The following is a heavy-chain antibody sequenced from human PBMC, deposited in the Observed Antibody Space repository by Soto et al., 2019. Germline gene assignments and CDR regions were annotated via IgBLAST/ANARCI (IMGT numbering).Heavy chain of an antibody. CDR3: VNPLRHFDWFVSGFEH. J-gene: IGHJ5*02. Sequence: QVQLVESGGGVVQPGRSLRLSCVVSGFTFSHYGMHWVRQAPGKGLEWVAVTSYDGSNKYYADSVKGRFTISRDDSKNTLYLQMNSLRAEDTAVYFCVNPLRHFDWFVSGFEHWGQGTLVTVSS. CDR2: TSYDGSNK. V-gene: IGHV3-30*18. CDR1: GFTFSHYG. D-gene: IGHD3-9*01.